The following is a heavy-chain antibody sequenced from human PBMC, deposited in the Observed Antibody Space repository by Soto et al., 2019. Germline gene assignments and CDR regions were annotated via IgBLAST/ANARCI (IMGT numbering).Heavy chain of an antibody. CDR1: GFTFSSYG. J-gene: IGHJ3*02. V-gene: IGHV3-30*18. Sequence: QVQLVESGGGVVQPGRSLRLSCAASGFTFSSYGMHWVRQAPGKGLEWVAVISYDGSNKYYADSVKGRLTISRDNSKNPLYLQMSSLGGEDTAVYCCAKDNGSGCYWLRVGDASDIWGQGTMVTVSS. D-gene: IGHD6-19*01. CDR3: AKDNGSGCYWLRVGDASDI. CDR2: ISYDGSNK.